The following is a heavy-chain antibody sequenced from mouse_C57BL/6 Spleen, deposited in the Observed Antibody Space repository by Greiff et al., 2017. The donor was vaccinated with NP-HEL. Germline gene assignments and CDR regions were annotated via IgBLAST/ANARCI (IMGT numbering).Heavy chain of an antibody. D-gene: IGHD2-2*01. CDR1: GYTFTDYE. V-gene: IGHV1-15*01. CDR2: IDPETGGT. CDR3: TRLEMGGYHYYAMDY. J-gene: IGHJ4*01. Sequence: QVQLQQSGAELVRPGASVTLSCKASGYTFTDYEMHWVKQTPVHGLEWIGAIDPETGGTAYNQKFKGKAILTADKSSSTAYMELRSLTSEDSAVYYCTRLEMGGYHYYAMDYWGQGTSVTVSS.